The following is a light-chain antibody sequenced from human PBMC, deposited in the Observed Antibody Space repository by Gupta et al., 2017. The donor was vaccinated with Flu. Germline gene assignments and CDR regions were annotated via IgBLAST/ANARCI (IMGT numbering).Light chain of an antibody. V-gene: IGLV1-51*02. CDR2: KNE. CDR3: ASRESSNNTVM. CDR1: SSNNGKNY. J-gene: IGLJ3*02. Sequence: VSNTCSINSSNNGKNYISGCQQFQGTGPKLLIYKNEKRHSAIADRFSGSKSGSSATPAMTGLETEDKDDYDCASRESSNNTVMFGGGTKLTVL.